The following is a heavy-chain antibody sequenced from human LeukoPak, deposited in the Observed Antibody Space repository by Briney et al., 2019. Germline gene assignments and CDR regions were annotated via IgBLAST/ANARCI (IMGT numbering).Heavy chain of an antibody. CDR2: ITNSGRST. CDR3: AREASGYYHVFDS. D-gene: IGHD3-3*01. CDR1: GFSLSTYF. V-gene: IGHV3-11*04. Sequence: GGSLRLSCEASGFSLSTYFLSWIRQAPGKGLEWVSYITNSGRSTKYADAVRGRFTISRDNAKQSVYLEMTDLRAEDTAVYYCAREASGYYHVFDSWGQGTLVTVSS. J-gene: IGHJ4*02.